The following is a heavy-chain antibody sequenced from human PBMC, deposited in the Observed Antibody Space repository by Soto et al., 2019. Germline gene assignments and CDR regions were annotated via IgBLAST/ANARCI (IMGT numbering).Heavy chain of an antibody. D-gene: IGHD6-19*01. CDR1: GFTFGDYA. V-gene: IGHV3-49*03. CDR3: TRDPSSSGWYPYFDY. CDR2: IRSKAYGGTT. J-gene: IGHJ4*02. Sequence: PGGSLRLSCTASGFTFGDYAMSWFRQAPGKGLEWVGFIRSKAYGGTTEYAASVKGRFTISRDDSKSIAYLQMNSLKTEDTAVYYCTRDPSSSGWYPYFDYWGQGTLVTVSS.